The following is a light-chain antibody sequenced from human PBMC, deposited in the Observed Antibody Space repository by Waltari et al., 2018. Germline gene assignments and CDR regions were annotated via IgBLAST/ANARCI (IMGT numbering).Light chain of an antibody. Sequence: DIQMTQSPSTLSASVGDRVTSTCRASQSISSWLAWYQQKPGKAPKRLIYKASSLESGVPSRFSGSGSGTEVTLTISSLQPDDFATYYCQQYNNYPFTFGPGTKVDIK. CDR2: KAS. V-gene: IGKV1-5*03. CDR3: QQYNNYPFT. J-gene: IGKJ3*01. CDR1: QSISSW.